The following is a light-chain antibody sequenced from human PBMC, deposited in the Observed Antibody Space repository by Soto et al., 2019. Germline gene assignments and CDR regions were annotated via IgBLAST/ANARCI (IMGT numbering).Light chain of an antibody. CDR1: QSVSNNY. Sequence: EIVFTQSPSTLSLSPGERATLSCRASQSVSNNYLAWYQQKPGQAPRLLIYGASNRATGIPDRFSGSGSGTDFTLTISRLEPVDSAVYYCQQYGSSPTTFGQGTKVDIK. V-gene: IGKV3-20*01. CDR3: QQYGSSPTT. CDR2: GAS. J-gene: IGKJ1*01.